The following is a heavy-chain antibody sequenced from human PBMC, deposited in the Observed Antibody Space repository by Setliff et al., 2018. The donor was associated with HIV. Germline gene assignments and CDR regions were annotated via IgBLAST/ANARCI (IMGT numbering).Heavy chain of an antibody. CDR2: INQNGREK. J-gene: IGHJ4*02. V-gene: IGHV3-7*01. D-gene: IGHD3-22*01. CDR1: GFTFGDYA. CDR3: AGSRGYFVKAE. Sequence: GGSLRLSCTAAGFTFGDYAMSWVRQAPGKGLEWVANINQNGREKYYVDSVKGRFTISRDNAKDSLYLQMNSLRGEDTAVYYCAGSRGYFVKAEWGQGTLVTVSS.